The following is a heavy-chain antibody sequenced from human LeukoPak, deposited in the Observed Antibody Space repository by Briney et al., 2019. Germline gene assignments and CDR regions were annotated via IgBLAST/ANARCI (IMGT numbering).Heavy chain of an antibody. CDR1: GGSISSSSYY. CDR3: ASGPLRRMITFGGVIGWFDP. CDR2: IHYSGST. V-gene: IGHV4-39*07. Sequence: SETLSLTCTVSGGSISSSSYYWGWIRHPPGKGLEWIGSIHYSGSTYYNPSLKSRVTISVDTSKNQFSLKLSSVTAADTAVYYCASGPLRRMITFGGVIGWFDPWGQGTLVTVSS. J-gene: IGHJ5*02. D-gene: IGHD3-16*02.